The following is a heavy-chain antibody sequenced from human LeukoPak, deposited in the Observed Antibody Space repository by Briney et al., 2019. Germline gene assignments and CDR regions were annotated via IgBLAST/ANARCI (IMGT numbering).Heavy chain of an antibody. V-gene: IGHV1-69*04. CDR1: GGTFSSYA. J-gene: IGHJ4*02. CDR2: IIPILGIA. Sequence: SVKVSCKASGGTFSSYAISWVRQAPGQRLKWMGRIIPILGIANYAQKFQGRVTITADKSTSTAYMELSSLRSEDTAVYYCARDPMTTVTTGWGQGTLVTVSS. CDR3: ARDPMTTVTTG. D-gene: IGHD4-17*01.